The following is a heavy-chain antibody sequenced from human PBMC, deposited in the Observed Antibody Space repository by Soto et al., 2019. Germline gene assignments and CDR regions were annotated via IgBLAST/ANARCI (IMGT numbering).Heavy chain of an antibody. CDR3: ASNSYGSTFYDY. CDR1: GGSISSGGYS. D-gene: IGHD5-18*01. Sequence: SETLSLTCAVSGGSISSGGYSWSWIRHPPGKGLEWIGYIYHSGSTYYNPSLKSRVTISVDTSKNQFSLKLSSVTAADTAVYYCASNSYGSTFYDYWGQGTLVTVYS. J-gene: IGHJ4*02. V-gene: IGHV4-30-2*05. CDR2: IYHSGST.